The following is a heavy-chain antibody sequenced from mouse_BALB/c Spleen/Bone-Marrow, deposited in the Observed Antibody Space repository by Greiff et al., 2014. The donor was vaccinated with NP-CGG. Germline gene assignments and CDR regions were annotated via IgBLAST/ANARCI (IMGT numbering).Heavy chain of an antibody. D-gene: IGHD2-1*01. J-gene: IGHJ4*01. CDR2: INPNNDGS. CDR3: ARGKTYAMDY. CDR1: GYTFTSYV. V-gene: IGHV1-14*01. Sequence: VQLQQPGPELVKPGASVKMPCKASGYTFTSYVMHWVKQKPGQGLEWIGYINPNNDGSKYNEKFKGKATLTSDKSSSTAYMELSSLTSEDSAVYYCARGKTYAMDYWGQGTSVTVSS.